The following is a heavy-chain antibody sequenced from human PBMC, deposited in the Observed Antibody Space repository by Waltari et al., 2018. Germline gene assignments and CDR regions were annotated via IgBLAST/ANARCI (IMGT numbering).Heavy chain of an antibody. CDR3: ARVGWFGDSYHGLDV. V-gene: IGHV1-3*01. CDR1: GYTFTSYA. J-gene: IGHJ6*02. Sequence: QVQLVQSGAEVKKPGASVKVSCKASGYTFTSYAMHWVRQAPGQRLEWIATIYYSGTTYYSPSLKSRVTISLDTSKNQFSLKLTSVTAADTAVYFCARVGWFGDSYHGLDVWGQGATVTVSS. CDR2: TIYYSGTT. D-gene: IGHD3-10*01.